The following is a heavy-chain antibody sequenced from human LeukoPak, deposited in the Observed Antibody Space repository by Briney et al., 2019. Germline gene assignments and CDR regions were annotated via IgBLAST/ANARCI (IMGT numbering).Heavy chain of an antibody. Sequence: SETLSLTCTVSGGSISSSSYYWGWIRQPPGKGLEWMGSINYSGSTYHNPSLKSRVTISVDTSKNQFSLKLSSVTAADTAVFYCARGEYYYDSSGYYWIPPIPYYYYYYMDVWGKGTTVTISS. CDR3: ARGEYYYDSSGYYWIPPIPYYYYYYMDV. CDR2: INYSGST. D-gene: IGHD3-22*01. J-gene: IGHJ6*03. V-gene: IGHV4-39*07. CDR1: GGSISSSSYY.